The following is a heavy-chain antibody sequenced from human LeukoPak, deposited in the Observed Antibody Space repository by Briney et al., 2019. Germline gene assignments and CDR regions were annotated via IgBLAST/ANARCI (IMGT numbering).Heavy chain of an antibody. J-gene: IGHJ6*03. CDR3: ARRSYRGVITVYYYYYMDV. CDR1: GFTFSSYW. V-gene: IGHV3-74*01. CDR2: IDGGGSST. D-gene: IGHD3-16*02. Sequence: GGSLRLSCAASGFTFSSYWMHWVRQAPWKGLVWVSRIDGGGSSTSYADSVKGRFTISRDNAKNTLYLQMNRLRVEDTAVYYCARRSYRGVITVYYYYYMDVWGKGTPVTVSS.